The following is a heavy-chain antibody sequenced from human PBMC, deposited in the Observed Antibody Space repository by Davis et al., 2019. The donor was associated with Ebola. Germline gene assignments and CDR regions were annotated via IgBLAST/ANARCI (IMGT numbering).Heavy chain of an antibody. D-gene: IGHD3-10*01. CDR3: ARGVTMVRDLNWFDP. Sequence: AASVKVSCKASGGTFSSYAISWVRQAPGQGLEWMGWISAYNGNTNYAQKLQGRVTMTTDTSTSTAYMELRSLRSDDTAVYYCARGVTMVRDLNWFDPWGQGTLVTVSS. V-gene: IGHV1-18*01. CDR1: GGTFSSYA. CDR2: ISAYNGNT. J-gene: IGHJ5*02.